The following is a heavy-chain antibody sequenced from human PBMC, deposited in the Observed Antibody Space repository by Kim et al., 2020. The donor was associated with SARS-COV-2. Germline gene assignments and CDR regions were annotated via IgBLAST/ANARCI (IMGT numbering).Heavy chain of an antibody. Sequence: NPALKSRVTISVDTSKNRFSLKLSSVTAADTAVYYCARDAIAVAGNFDYWGQGTLVTVSS. D-gene: IGHD6-19*01. V-gene: IGHV4-39*07. CDR3: ARDAIAVAGNFDY. J-gene: IGHJ4*02.